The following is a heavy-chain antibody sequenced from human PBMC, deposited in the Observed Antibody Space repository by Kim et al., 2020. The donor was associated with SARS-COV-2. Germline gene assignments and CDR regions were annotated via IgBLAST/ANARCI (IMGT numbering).Heavy chain of an antibody. V-gene: IGHV2-5*02. CDR2: IYWDDDK. CDR3: AHYIAATYEYFNH. Sequence: SGPTLVRPTQTLTLTCTFSGFSLSTSGVGVGWVRQAPGQALEWLALIYWDDDKRYSPSLENRLTITKDTSTNQVALTMTNVDPVDTATYFCAHYIAATYEYFNHWGQGTLVTVSS. J-gene: IGHJ1*01. D-gene: IGHD6-25*01. CDR1: GFSLSTSGVG.